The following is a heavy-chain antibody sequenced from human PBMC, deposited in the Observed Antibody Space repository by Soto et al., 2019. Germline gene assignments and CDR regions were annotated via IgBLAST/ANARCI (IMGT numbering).Heavy chain of an antibody. CDR2: IIPIFGTA. Sequence: SVKVSCKTFGGTFSGYAISWVRKENGQGLEWMGGIIPIFGTANYAQKFQGRVTITADESTSTAYMELSSLRSEDTAVYYCAIDTGRGYSGYDPYYGMEVWGQGTTVTVSS. CDR3: AIDTGRGYSGYDPYYGMEV. D-gene: IGHD5-12*01. CDR1: GGTFSGYA. J-gene: IGHJ6*02. V-gene: IGHV1-69*13.